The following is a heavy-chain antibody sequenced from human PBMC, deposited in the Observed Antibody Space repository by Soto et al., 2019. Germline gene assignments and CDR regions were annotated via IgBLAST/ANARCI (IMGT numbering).Heavy chain of an antibody. J-gene: IGHJ4*02. Sequence: EVQLLESGGGLVQPGGSLRLSCAASGFTFSNYAMTWVRQAPGKGLEWVSVITGSGGGTYFVDSVKGRFTISRDNSKNTVYLQMNSLRAEDTAVYYCAKRPLTAAGFDYWGQGTLVTDSS. CDR2: ITGSGGGT. CDR3: AKRPLTAAGFDY. D-gene: IGHD6-13*01. V-gene: IGHV3-23*01. CDR1: GFTFSNYA.